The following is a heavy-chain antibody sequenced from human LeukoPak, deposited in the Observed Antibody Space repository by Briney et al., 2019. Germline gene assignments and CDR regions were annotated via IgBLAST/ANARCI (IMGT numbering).Heavy chain of an antibody. Sequence: PGGSLRLSCAASGFTFSSYSMNWFRQAPGKGREWVSYISSSISTIYYADSVKGRFTISRDNAKNSLYLQMNSLRAEDTAVYYCARDSSGVEQYYYYYYMDVWGKGTTVTVSS. CDR3: ARDSSGVEQYYYYYYMDV. V-gene: IGHV3-48*01. J-gene: IGHJ6*03. CDR1: GFTFSSYS. D-gene: IGHD3-10*01. CDR2: ISSSISTI.